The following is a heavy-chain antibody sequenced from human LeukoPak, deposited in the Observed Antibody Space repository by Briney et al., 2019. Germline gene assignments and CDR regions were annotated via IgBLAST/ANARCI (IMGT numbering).Heavy chain of an antibody. V-gene: IGHV4-34*01. J-gene: IGHJ6*03. CDR1: GGSISSYY. CDR2: INHSGST. D-gene: IGHD6-6*01. CDR3: ARRPVLRYYYYYYYMDV. Sequence: SETLSLTCTVSGGSISSYYWSWIRQPPGKGLEWIGEINHSGSTNYNPSLKSRVTISVDTSKNQFSLKLSSVTAADTAVYYCARRPVLRYYYYYYYMDVWGKGTTVTVSS.